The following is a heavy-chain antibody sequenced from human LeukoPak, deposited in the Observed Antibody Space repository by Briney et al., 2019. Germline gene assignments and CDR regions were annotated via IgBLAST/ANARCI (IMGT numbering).Heavy chain of an antibody. CDR1: GFTFSSYA. Sequence: GGSLRLSCAASGFTFSSYAMSWVRQAPGKGLEWVSAISGSGGSTYYADSVKGRFTISRDNSKNTLYLQMNSLRAEDTAVYYCAKSNPKETYYDFWSGSDFDYWGQGTLVTVSS. D-gene: IGHD3-3*01. J-gene: IGHJ4*02. CDR3: AKSNPKETYYDFWSGSDFDY. CDR2: ISGSGGST. V-gene: IGHV3-23*01.